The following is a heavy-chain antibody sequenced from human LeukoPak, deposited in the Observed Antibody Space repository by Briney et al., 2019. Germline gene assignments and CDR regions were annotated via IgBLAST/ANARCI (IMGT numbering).Heavy chain of an antibody. CDR3: AREESSSWPEYFQH. J-gene: IGHJ1*01. CDR2: IYTSGST. V-gene: IGHV4-61*02. CDR1: GGSISSGSYY. D-gene: IGHD6-13*01. Sequence: SETLSLTCTVSGGSISSGSYYWSWIRQPAGKGLEWIGRIYTSGSTNYNPSLKSRVTISVDTSKNQFSLKLSSVTAADTAAYYCAREESSSWPEYFQHWGQGTLVTVSS.